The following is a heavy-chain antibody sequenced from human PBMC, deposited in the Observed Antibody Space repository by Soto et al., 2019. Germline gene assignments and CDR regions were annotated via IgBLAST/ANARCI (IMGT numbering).Heavy chain of an antibody. CDR3: ARLRVTTSLVNYYYYMDV. CDR2: IYYSGST. J-gene: IGHJ6*03. Sequence: SETLSLTCTVSGGSISSSSYYWGWIRQPPGKGLEWIGSIYYSGSTYYNPSLKSRVTISVDTSKNQFSLKLSSVTAADTAVYYCARLRVTTSLVNYYYYMDVRGKGTTVTGSS. V-gene: IGHV4-39*01. CDR1: GGSISSSSYY. D-gene: IGHD4-4*01.